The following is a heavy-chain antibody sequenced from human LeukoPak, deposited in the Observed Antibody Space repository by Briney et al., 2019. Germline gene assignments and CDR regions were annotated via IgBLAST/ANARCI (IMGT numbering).Heavy chain of an antibody. CDR1: GFTFSSYS. V-gene: IGHV3-15*01. Sequence: GGSLRLSCAASGFTFSSYSMNWVRQAPGKGLERVGRIKSKTDGGTTDYAAPVKGRFTISRDDSKNTLYLQMNSLRAEDTAVYYCARDCQQQWLVWQSGAFDIWGQGTMVTVSS. CDR3: ARDCQQQWLVWQSGAFDI. J-gene: IGHJ3*02. D-gene: IGHD6-19*01. CDR2: IKSKTDGGTT.